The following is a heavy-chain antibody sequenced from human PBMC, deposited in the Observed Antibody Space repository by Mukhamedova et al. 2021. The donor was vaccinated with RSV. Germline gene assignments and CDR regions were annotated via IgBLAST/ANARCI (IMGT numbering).Heavy chain of an antibody. J-gene: IGHJ4*01. CDR1: FA. D-gene: IGHD2-15*01. V-gene: IGHV3-23*01. CDR3: AKEGYCSGSDCYRLFDY. Sequence: FAMYWVRQAPGKGLECVSVITASGAGTHYADFVKGRFTISRDTSKNTVYLQMNSLRAEDTAVYYRAKEGYCSGSDCYRLFDYWG. CDR2: ITASGAGT.